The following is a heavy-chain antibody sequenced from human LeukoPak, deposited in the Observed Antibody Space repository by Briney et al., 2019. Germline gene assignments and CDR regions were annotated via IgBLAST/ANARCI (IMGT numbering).Heavy chain of an antibody. CDR2: ISSSSSSI. CDR3: ARGGAARSDY. Sequence: GGSLRLSCAASGFTFSNYGMDWVRQAPGKGLEWVSYISSSSSSIYYADSVKGRFTISRDNAKNSLFLQMNSLRAEDTAVYYCARGGAARSDYWGQGTLVTVSS. V-gene: IGHV3-48*01. J-gene: IGHJ4*02. CDR1: GFTFSNYG. D-gene: IGHD6-6*01.